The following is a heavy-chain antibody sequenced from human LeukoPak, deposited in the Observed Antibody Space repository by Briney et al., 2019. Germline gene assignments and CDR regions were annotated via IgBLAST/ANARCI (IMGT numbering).Heavy chain of an antibody. Sequence: PGGSLRLSCAASGFTFSDYYMSWIRQAPGKGLEWVSYISSSGSTMYYADSVKGRFTISRDNAKNSLYLQMNSLRAEDTAVYYCARVIAARLPYYYYYMDVWGKGTTVTVSS. V-gene: IGHV3-11*01. CDR3: ARVIAARLPYYYYYMDV. D-gene: IGHD6-6*01. CDR1: GFTFSDYY. CDR2: ISSSGSTM. J-gene: IGHJ6*03.